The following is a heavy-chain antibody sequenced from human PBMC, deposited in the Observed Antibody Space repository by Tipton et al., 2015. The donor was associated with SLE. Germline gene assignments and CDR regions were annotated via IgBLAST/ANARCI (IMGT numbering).Heavy chain of an antibody. CDR3: AGHSSSWYGVDY. J-gene: IGHJ4*02. D-gene: IGHD6-13*01. CDR2: IYYTGST. V-gene: IGHV4-59*11. Sequence: TLSLTCTISGVSISRHYWNWIRQPPGKGLEWIGYIYYTGSTRYNPSLESRVTISVDTSKNQFSLKLNSVTAADTAVYYCAGHSSSWYGVDYWGQGTLVTVSS. CDR1: GVSISRHY.